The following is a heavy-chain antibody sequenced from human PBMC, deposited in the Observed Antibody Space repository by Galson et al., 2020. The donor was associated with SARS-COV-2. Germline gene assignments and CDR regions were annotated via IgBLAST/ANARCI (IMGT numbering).Heavy chain of an antibody. D-gene: IGHD3-9*01. CDR2: VYYTGTV. J-gene: IGHJ3*02. CDR3: ARHFGSHWFWAFDI. CDR1: DGSISPYF. V-gene: IGHV4-59*08. Sequence: ETSDTLSLTCTVSDGSISPYFWSWVRQPPGKGLEWIGYVYYTGTVSYNPPLNGRVTISVDTSKNHFSLRLISVTAADTAVYYCARHFGSHWFWAFDIWGPGTMVTVSS.